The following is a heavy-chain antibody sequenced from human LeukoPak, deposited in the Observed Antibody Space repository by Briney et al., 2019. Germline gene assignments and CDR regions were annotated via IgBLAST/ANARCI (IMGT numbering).Heavy chain of an antibody. V-gene: IGHV4-39*01. Sequence: PSETLSLTRTLSRGSLSSYNFFWDWVRQPPGKGLEWLGNIYFSGTTTYYNPSLKSRVTMSLDTSKNQFSLKLSSVTATDTAIYYWATHQVGFNRFDPWGQGILVTVSS. J-gene: IGHJ5*02. CDR3: ATHQVGFNRFDP. CDR2: IYFSGTTT. D-gene: IGHD1-26*01. CDR1: RGSLSSYNFF.